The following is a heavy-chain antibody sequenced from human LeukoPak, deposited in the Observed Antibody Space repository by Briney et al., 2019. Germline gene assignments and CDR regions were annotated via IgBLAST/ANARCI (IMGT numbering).Heavy chain of an antibody. V-gene: IGHV3-23*01. CDR2: ISGGGGTT. J-gene: IGHJ4*02. CDR1: GFTFSSYA. CDR3: AKDLSGGYDYFDY. Sequence: GGSLRLSCAASGFTFSSYAMSWVRQAPGKGLEWVSAISGGGGTTYYTDSVKGRFTISRDNSKNTLYLQMNSLGAEDTAVYYCAKDLSGGYDYFDYWGQGTLVTVSS. D-gene: IGHD5-12*01.